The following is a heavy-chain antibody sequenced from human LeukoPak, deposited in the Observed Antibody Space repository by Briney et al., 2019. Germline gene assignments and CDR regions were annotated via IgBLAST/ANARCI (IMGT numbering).Heavy chain of an antibody. CDR2: MFYSGST. Sequence: SETLSLTCTVSGGSISSHFWSWIPQPPGKGLEWIGYMFYSGSTNYNPSLKSRVTISVDASKNQFSLKLTSVSAADTAVYYCARDRAPVTMIRGAPGGFDPWGQGTLVTVSS. D-gene: IGHD3-10*01. V-gene: IGHV4-59*11. CDR1: GGSISSHF. CDR3: ARDRAPVTMIRGAPGGFDP. J-gene: IGHJ5*02.